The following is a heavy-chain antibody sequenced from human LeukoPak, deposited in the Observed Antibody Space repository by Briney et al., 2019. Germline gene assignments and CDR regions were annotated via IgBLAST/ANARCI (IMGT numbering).Heavy chain of an antibody. CDR2: IYRIGNT. CDR3: ACRGPRYFRD. J-gene: IGHJ1*01. V-gene: IGHV4-4*08. CDR1: GDSISSDY. Sequence: SETLSITCSVSGDSISSDYCSWIRQPPGKGLEWIGYIYRIGNTDYNPSLKSRVTISLDTSKNQLSLNLTSVTAADTAVYYCACRGPRYFRDWGQGTLVTVSS.